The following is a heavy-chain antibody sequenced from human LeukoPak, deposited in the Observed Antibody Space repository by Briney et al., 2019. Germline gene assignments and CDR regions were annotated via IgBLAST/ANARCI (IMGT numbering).Heavy chain of an antibody. CDR1: GGSISSSSYY. CDR2: IYYSGST. D-gene: IGHD6-19*01. CDR3: ARRGSYSSGWNFDY. J-gene: IGHJ4*02. Sequence: SETLSLTCTVSGGSISSSSYYWGWIRQPPGKGLEWIGSIYYSGSTYYNPSLKSRVTISVDMSKNQFSLKLSSVTAADTAVYYCARRGSYSSGWNFDYWGQGTLVTVSS. V-gene: IGHV4-39*01.